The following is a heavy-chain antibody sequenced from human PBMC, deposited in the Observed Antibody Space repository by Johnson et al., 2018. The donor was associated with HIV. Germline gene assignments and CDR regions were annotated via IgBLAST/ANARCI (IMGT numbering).Heavy chain of an antibody. J-gene: IGHJ3*02. CDR3: AKDGGRLRTDAFDI. D-gene: IGHD2-15*01. CDR1: GFTFSSYA. V-gene: IGHV3-30-3*01. Sequence: QVQLVESGGGVVQPGRSLRLSCAASGFTFSSYAIQWVRQAPGKGLEWVAVISYDGSNKYYADSVKGRFTISRDNSKNTLYLQMNSLRAEDTAVYYCAKDGGRLRTDAFDIWGQGTLVTVSS. CDR2: ISYDGSNK.